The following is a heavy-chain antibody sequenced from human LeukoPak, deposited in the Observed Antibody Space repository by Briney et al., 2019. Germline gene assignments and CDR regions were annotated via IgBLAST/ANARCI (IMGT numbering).Heavy chain of an antibody. CDR1: GFTFSSDA. D-gene: IGHD2-15*01. CDR2: ISHDGNNQ. J-gene: IGHJ4*02. V-gene: IGHV3-30-3*01. CDR3: AKDCSGGSCYSS. Sequence: PGGSLRLSCAASGFTFSSDAMHWVRQAPGKGLEWVAVISHDGNNQYYVDSVKGRFTISRDNAKNSLYLQMNSLRAEDTAVYYCAKDCSGGSCYSSWGQGTLVTVSS.